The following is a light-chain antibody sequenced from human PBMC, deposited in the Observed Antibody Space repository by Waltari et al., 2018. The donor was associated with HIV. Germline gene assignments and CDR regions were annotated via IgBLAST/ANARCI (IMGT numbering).Light chain of an antibody. Sequence: QSALTQPASASGSPGPSITISCTGTRSYVGGYNYVSWYQQHPGKAPKLMIYEVSNRPSGVSNRFSGSKSGNTASLTISGLQAEDEADYYCSSYTSSSTRVFGGGTKLTVL. CDR2: EVS. J-gene: IGLJ3*02. CDR1: RSYVGGYNY. V-gene: IGLV2-14*01. CDR3: SSYTSSSTRV.